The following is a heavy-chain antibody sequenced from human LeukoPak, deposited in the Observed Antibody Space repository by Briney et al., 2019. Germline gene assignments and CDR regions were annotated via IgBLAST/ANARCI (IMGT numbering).Heavy chain of an antibody. CDR3: ARGPRGFDP. J-gene: IGHJ5*02. Sequence: KAGGSLRLPCAASGFTFSSHSINWVRQAPGKGLEWIATMTSTNSIYYADSVKGRFTISRDNSKNTLYLQMNSLRVEDTAVYYCARGPRGFDPWGQGTLVTVSS. CDR2: MTSTNSI. CDR1: GFTFSSHS. V-gene: IGHV3-69-1*01.